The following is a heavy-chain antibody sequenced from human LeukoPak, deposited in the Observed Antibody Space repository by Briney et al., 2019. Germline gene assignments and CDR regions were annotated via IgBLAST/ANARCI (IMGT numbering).Heavy chain of an antibody. J-gene: IGHJ4*02. Sequence: GESLQISCKGSGYSFTSYWIGWVRPLPGKGLEWMGIIYPGDSDTRYSPSFQGQVTISADKSISTAYLQWSSLKASDTAMYYCARLKGGSSGWYAFPFDYWGQGTLVTVSS. V-gene: IGHV5-51*01. CDR3: ARLKGGSSGWYAFPFDY. CDR2: IYPGDSDT. CDR1: GYSFTSYW. D-gene: IGHD6-19*01.